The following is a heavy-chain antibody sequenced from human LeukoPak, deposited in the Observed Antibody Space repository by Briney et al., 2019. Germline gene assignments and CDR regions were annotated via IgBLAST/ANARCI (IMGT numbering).Heavy chain of an antibody. Sequence: KVSCKASGYTLDRFGISWVRRAPGQGLEWLGWINPYNGKTIFGEKFQGRVIMTTDTSPSTVYMELTSPRSDYTAVYFCARDTPQHLKRFDYWGQGTLVTVSS. V-gene: IGHV1-18*01. CDR1: GYTLDRFG. CDR3: ARDTPQHLKRFDY. CDR2: INPYNGKT. J-gene: IGHJ4*02.